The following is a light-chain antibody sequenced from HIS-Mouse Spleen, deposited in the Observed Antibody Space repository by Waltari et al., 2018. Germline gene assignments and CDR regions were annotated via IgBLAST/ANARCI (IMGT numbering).Light chain of an antibody. V-gene: IGLV2-8*01. CDR2: EVS. CDR1: TSDVGGYNS. Sequence: QSALTQPPSASGSPGQSVPISCPGPTSDVGGYNSVSWYQQHPGKAPKLMIYEVSKRPSGVPDRFSGSKSGNTASLTVSGLQAEDEADYYCSSYAGSNNWVFGGGTKLTVL. CDR3: SSYAGSNNWV. J-gene: IGLJ3*02.